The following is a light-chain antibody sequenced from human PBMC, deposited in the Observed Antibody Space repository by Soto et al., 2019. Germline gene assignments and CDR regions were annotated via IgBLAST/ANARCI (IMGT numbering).Light chain of an antibody. Sequence: DLVMTQSPLSLPVTPGEPASISCRSSQSLLHSNGYNYLDWYLQKPWQSPQLLIYLGSNRASGGPDRFSGSGSGTDFTLKISRVEAEDVGVSYCMQALQSPLTFGGGTKVEIK. CDR3: MQALQSPLT. CDR2: LGS. CDR1: QSLLHSNGYNY. V-gene: IGKV2-28*01. J-gene: IGKJ4*01.